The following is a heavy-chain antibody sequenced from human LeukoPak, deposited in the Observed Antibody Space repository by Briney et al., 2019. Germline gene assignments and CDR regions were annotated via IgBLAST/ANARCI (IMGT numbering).Heavy chain of an antibody. CDR1: GFTFSGSA. D-gene: IGHD3-3*01. CDR3: TRADDFWSGYYNPYYFDY. J-gene: IGHJ4*02. CDR2: IRSKANSYAT. Sequence: PGGSLRLSCAASGFTFSGSAMHWVRQASGKGLEWVVRIRSKANSYATAYAASVQGRFTISRDDSKNTAYLQMNSLKPEDTAVYYCTRADDFWSGYYNPYYFDYWGQGTLVTVSS. V-gene: IGHV3-73*01.